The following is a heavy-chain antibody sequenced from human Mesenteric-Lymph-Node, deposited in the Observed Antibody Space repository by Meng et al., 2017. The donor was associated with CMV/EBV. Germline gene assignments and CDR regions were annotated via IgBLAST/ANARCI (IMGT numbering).Heavy chain of an antibody. CDR2: INSDGSSA. CDR1: GFTFSSYW. Sequence: GESLKISCVASGFTFSSYWMHWVRQAPGKGLVWVSRINSDGSSASYADSVKGRFTISRDNSKNTLYLQMNSLRAEDTAVYYCAKDTYSSSWYNWFDPWGQGTLVTVSS. V-gene: IGHV3-74*01. J-gene: IGHJ5*02. CDR3: AKDTYSSSWYNWFDP. D-gene: IGHD6-13*01.